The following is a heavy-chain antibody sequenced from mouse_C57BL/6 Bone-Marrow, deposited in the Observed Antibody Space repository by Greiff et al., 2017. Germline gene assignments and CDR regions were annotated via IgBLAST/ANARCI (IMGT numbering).Heavy chain of an antibody. D-gene: IGHD2-4*01. CDR3: ARKRDYPLYAMDY. CDR1: GFSLTSYG. CDR2: IWSGGST. J-gene: IGHJ4*01. Sequence: QVQLQQSGPGLVQPSQSLSITCTVSGFSLTSYGVHWVRQSPGKGLEWLGVIWSGGSTDYNAAFISRLSISKDNPKSQVFFKMNSLQADDTAIYYCARKRDYPLYAMDYWGQGTSVTVAS. V-gene: IGHV2-2*01.